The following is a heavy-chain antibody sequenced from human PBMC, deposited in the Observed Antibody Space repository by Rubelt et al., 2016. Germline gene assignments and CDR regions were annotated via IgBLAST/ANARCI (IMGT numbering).Heavy chain of an antibody. CDR3: ARVGTFYFDTDL. D-gene: IGHD3-22*01. J-gene: IGHJ3*01. V-gene: IGHV4-30-4*07. CDR2: IYYSGST. Sequence: SLTCAVSGGSISSGGYAWSWIRQAPGKGLEWIGYIYYSGSTYYNPSLKSRVILSVDTSKNRFSLKLNSVTAADTAVYYCARVGTFYFDTDLWGLGTMVTVSS. CDR1: GGSISSGGYA.